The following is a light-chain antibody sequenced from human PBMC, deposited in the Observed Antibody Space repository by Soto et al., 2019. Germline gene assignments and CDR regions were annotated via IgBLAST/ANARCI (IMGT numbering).Light chain of an antibody. J-gene: IGKJ1*01. CDR1: QSISSR. CDR3: QQDNTYWT. Sequence: DIQMTQSPSTLSASVGDRVTITCRASQSISSRLAWYQQKPGKAPKVLIYAASSLESGVPSRFSGSGSGTEFTLTITSLQPDDFATYYCQQDNTYWTFGQGTKVEIK. V-gene: IGKV1-5*01. CDR2: AAS.